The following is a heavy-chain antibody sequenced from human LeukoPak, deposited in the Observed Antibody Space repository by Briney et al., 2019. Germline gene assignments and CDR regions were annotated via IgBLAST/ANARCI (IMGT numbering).Heavy chain of an antibody. J-gene: IGHJ5*02. CDR3: AKDRLRITMVRGVIRINWLDP. D-gene: IGHD3-10*01. CDR2: ISGSGGST. Sequence: GGSLRLSCAASGFTFSSYAMSWVRQAPGKGLEWVSAISGSGGSTYYADSVKGRFTISRNNSKNTLYLQMNSLRAEDTAVYYCAKDRLRITMVRGVIRINWLDPWGQGTLVTVSS. V-gene: IGHV3-23*01. CDR1: GFTFSSYA.